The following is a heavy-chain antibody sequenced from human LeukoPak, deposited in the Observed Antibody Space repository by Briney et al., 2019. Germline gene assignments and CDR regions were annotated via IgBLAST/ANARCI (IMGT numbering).Heavy chain of an antibody. CDR3: ARDTLLSQLGYYYYMDV. J-gene: IGHJ6*03. Sequence: GGSLRLSCAASGFTFSSYSMNWVRQAPGKGLEWGSYISSSRSTIYYADSVKGRFTISRDNAKNSLYLQMNSLRAEDTAVYYCARDTLLSQLGYYYYMDVWGKGTTVTVSS. CDR2: ISSSRSTI. V-gene: IGHV3-48*04. CDR1: GFTFSSYS. D-gene: IGHD6-6*01.